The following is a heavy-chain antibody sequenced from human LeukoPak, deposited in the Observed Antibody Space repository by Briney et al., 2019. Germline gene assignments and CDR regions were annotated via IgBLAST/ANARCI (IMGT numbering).Heavy chain of an antibody. CDR2: INGDESST. J-gene: IGHJ4*02. CDR1: AFTFNTYW. D-gene: IGHD1-1*01. Sequence: PGGSLRLSCAASAFTFNTYWMHWVRQVPGRGLEWVSRINGDESSTNYADSVKGRFTISRDNAKNSLYLQMNSLRAEDTAVYYCARDRRYDFDYWGQGTLVTVSS. V-gene: IGHV3-74*01. CDR3: ARDRRYDFDY.